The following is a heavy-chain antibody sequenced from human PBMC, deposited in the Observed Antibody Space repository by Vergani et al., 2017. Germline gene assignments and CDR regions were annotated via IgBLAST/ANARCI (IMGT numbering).Heavy chain of an antibody. CDR3: ARGSQTWYFDL. CDR2: INHSGST. J-gene: IGHJ2*01. CDR1: GGSFSCYY. Sequence: QVQLQQWGAGLLKPSETLSLTCAVYGGSFSCYYWSWIRQPPGKGLEWIGEINHSGSTNYNPSLKSRVTISVDTSKNQFSLKLSSVTAADTAVYYCARGSQTWYFDLWGRGTLVTVSS. V-gene: IGHV4-34*01.